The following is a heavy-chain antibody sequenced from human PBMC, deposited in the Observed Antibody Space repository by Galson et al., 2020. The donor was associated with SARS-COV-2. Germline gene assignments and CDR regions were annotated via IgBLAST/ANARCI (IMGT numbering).Heavy chain of an antibody. CDR1: GASLRSYPGGPISSYY. CDR2: VYYSGST. Sequence: SETLSLTRTISGASLRSYPGGPISSYYWSWIRQPPGKGLEWIGCVYYSGSTNYNPSLKSRVTISVDTSKNQFSLNLSSVTAADTAMYFCARDSGNYQYYFDYGGQGSLVTVSS. D-gene: IGHD1-26*01. V-gene: IGHV4-61*01. CDR3: ARDSGNYQYYFDY. J-gene: IGHJ4*02.